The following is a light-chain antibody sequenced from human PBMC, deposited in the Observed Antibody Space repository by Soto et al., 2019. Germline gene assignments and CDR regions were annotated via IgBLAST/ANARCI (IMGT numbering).Light chain of an antibody. CDR1: SSDIGGYNF. Sequence: QSALTQPASVSGSPGQSITISCTGTSSDIGGYNFVSWYQLLPGKVPRLIIFGVSDRPSGISYRFSGSKSGNTASLTISGLQTEDEADYYCSSYSPSSTYVVFGGGTQLTVL. CDR2: GVS. J-gene: IGLJ7*01. CDR3: SSYSPSSTYVV. V-gene: IGLV2-14*01.